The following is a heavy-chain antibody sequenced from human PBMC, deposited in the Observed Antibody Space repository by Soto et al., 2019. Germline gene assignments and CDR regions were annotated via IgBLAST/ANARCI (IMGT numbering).Heavy chain of an antibody. CDR1: GYTFTGYY. V-gene: IGHV1-2*04. J-gene: IGHJ6*02. CDR2: INPNSGGT. D-gene: IGHD6-6*01. Sequence: QVQLVQSGAEVKKPGASVKVSCKASGYTFTGYYMHWVRQAPGQGLEWMGWINPNSGGTNYAPKFQGWVTMARDTSLSKDYMELSRLRSDDTAVYYCASAPPLSYSSSSFYYCYGMDVWGQGTTVTVSS. CDR3: ASAPPLSYSSSSFYYCYGMDV.